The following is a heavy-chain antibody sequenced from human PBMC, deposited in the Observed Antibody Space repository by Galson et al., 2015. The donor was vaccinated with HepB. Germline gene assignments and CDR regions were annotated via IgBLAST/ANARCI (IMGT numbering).Heavy chain of an antibody. D-gene: IGHD7-27*01. CDR3: ARTGRFVTPNWGSRYWYFDL. Sequence: PALVKPTQTLTLTCTFSGFSLSTSGMCVSWIRQPPGKALEWLARIDWDDDKYYSTSLKTRLTISKDTSKNQVVLTMTNMDPVDTATYYCARTGRFVTPNWGSRYWYFDLWGRGTLVTVSS. J-gene: IGHJ2*01. CDR2: IDWDDDK. V-gene: IGHV2-70*11. CDR1: GFSLSTSGMC.